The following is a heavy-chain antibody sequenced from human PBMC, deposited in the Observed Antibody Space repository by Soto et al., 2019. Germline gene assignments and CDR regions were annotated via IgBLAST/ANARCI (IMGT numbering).Heavy chain of an antibody. V-gene: IGHV4-61*01. D-gene: IGHD1-26*01. CDR2: KYYSGIS. J-gene: IGHJ4*02. CDR1: RGSVSSQTHF. CDR3: VREDMSGTYYFDA. Sequence: QVHLQESGPGLLKPSETLSLTCTVTRGSVSSQTHFWTWIRQPPGKGLEWIGYKYYSGISNYNPSLPSRVTISVDTSKNQFSLRLTSVTAADTAVYFCVREDMSGTYYFDAWGQGALVTVSS.